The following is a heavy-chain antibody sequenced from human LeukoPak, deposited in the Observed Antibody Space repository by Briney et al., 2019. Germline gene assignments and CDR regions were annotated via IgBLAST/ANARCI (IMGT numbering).Heavy chain of an antibody. CDR3: ARDVISKYYYDSHGDY. CDR2: ISAYNGNT. D-gene: IGHD3-22*01. V-gene: IGHV1-18*01. J-gene: IGHJ4*02. Sequence: GASVKVTCKASVYTFTSYGNSWVRQAPGQGLEWVGWISAYNGNTNYAQKLQGRVTMTTDTSTSTAYMELRSLRSDDTAVYYCARDVISKYYYDSHGDYWGQGTLVIVSS. CDR1: VYTFTSYG.